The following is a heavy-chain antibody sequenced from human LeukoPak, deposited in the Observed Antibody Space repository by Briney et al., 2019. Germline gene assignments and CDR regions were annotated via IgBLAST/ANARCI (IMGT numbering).Heavy chain of an antibody. CDR2: VSASADST. Sequence: PGGSLRLSCAASEFMFSKYAVSWVRQAPGKGLEWVSAVSASADSTYYADSVKGRFIISRDNSKNTLFLQMNSLRAEDTAVYYCARRPAIFMDGAYYYSMDVWGQGTTVTVSS. J-gene: IGHJ6*02. CDR3: ARRPAIFMDGAYYYSMDV. D-gene: IGHD2-2*01. V-gene: IGHV3-23*01. CDR1: EFMFSKYA.